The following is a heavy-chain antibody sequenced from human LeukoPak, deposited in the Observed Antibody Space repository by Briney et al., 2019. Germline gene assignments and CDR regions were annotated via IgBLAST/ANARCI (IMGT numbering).Heavy chain of an antibody. V-gene: IGHV4-34*01. CDR2: INHSGGT. J-gene: IGHJ4*02. D-gene: IGHD3-10*01. Sequence: SETLSLTCAVYGGSFSGYSWNWIRQPPVKGLEWIGEINHSGGTNYNPCLKSRVTISVDTSKKQFSLKLSSVTAADTAVYYCARGMVRGSIYFDYWGQGTLVTVSS. CDR1: GGSFSGYS. CDR3: ARGMVRGSIYFDY.